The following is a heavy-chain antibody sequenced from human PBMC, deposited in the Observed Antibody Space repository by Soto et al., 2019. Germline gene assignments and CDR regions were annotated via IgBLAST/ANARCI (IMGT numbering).Heavy chain of an antibody. CDR3: ARGPGGPDGPGDY. J-gene: IGHJ4*02. CDR1: GYTFTSYA. D-gene: IGHD2-15*01. V-gene: IGHV1-3*01. CDR2: INAGNGNT. Sequence: QVQLVQSGAEVKKPGASVKVSCKASGYTFTSYAMHWVRQAPGQRLEWMGWINAGNGNTKYSQKFQGRVTITRDASASTAYMELSSLRSEDTAVYYCARGPGGPDGPGDYWGQGTLVTVSS.